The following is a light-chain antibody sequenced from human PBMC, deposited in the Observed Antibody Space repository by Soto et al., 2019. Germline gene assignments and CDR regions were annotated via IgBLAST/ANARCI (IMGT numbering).Light chain of an antibody. Sequence: EVVMTQSPATLSVSPGEGATLSCRASHSISTNLAWYQHKRGQSPRLLVYGTSNRATGIPDRFSGSGSGTDFTLTISRLEPEDFAVYYCQQYGSSGTFGQGTKVDIK. CDR3: QQYGSSGT. J-gene: IGKJ1*01. CDR1: HSISTN. CDR2: GTS. V-gene: IGKV3-20*01.